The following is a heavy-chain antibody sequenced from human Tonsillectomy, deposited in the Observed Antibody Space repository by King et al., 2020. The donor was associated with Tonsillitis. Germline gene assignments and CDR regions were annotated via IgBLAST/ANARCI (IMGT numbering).Heavy chain of an antibody. J-gene: IGHJ4*02. Sequence: VQLVESGGGLVKPGGSLRLSCAGSGFPFSSYSMNWVRQAPGKGLEWVSSISSSSSYIYYADSVKGRFTISRDNAKNSLYLQMNSLRAEDTAVYYCARDGSGYDSSGYYYVFDYWGQGTLVTVSS. D-gene: IGHD3-22*01. CDR2: ISSSSSYI. V-gene: IGHV3-21*01. CDR1: GFPFSSYS. CDR3: ARDGSGYDSSGYYYVFDY.